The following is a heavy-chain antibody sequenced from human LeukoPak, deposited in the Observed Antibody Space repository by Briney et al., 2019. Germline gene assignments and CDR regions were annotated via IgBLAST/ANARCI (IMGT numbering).Heavy chain of an antibody. CDR3: AKDLGRASY. Sequence: GGSLRLSCVASGFMFNSYAMNWVRQAPGKGLEWVSAIGDSGDNTYYADSVKGRFTISRDNSENRLYLQMNSLRAEDTAVYYCAKDLGRASYWGQGTLVTVSS. V-gene: IGHV3-23*01. CDR2: IGDSGDNT. J-gene: IGHJ4*02. CDR1: GFMFNSYA.